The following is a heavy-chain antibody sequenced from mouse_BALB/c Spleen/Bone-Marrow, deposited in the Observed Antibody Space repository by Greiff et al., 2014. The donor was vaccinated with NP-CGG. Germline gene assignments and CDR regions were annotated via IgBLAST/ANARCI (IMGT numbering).Heavy chain of an antibody. V-gene: IGHV5-17*02. J-gene: IGHJ2*01. CDR2: ISSGGSSI. Sequence: EVHLVESGGGLVQSGGSRKLSCAASGSTFSSFGMHWVRQAPEKGLEWVAYISSGGSSIYFADTMKGRLTISRDNPKNTLFLQLTSLRSEDTAIYYCARGGLRDCFAYWGQGTTLTVSS. CDR1: GSTFSSFG. D-gene: IGHD2-2*01. CDR3: ARGGLRDCFAY.